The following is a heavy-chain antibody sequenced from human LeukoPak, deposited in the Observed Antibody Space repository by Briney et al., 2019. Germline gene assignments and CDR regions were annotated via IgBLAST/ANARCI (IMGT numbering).Heavy chain of an antibody. Sequence: SETLSLTCTVSGGSISSSSYYWGWIRQPPGKGLEWIGSIYYSGSTNYNPSLKSRVTISVDTSKNQFSLKLSSVTAADTAVYYCARSRFYYYGSGSYYFDYWGQGTLVTVSS. CDR2: IYYSGST. CDR1: GGSISSSSYY. D-gene: IGHD3-10*01. V-gene: IGHV4-39*07. J-gene: IGHJ4*02. CDR3: ARSRFYYYGSGSYYFDY.